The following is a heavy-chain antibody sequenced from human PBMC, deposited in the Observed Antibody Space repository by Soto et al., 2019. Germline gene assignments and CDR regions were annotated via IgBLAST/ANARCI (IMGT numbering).Heavy chain of an antibody. CDR2: IYTSGST. J-gene: IGHJ5*02. CDR1: GGSISSYY. CDR3: AREGPYSSSWYNWFDP. V-gene: IGHV4-4*07. D-gene: IGHD6-13*01. Sequence: SETLSLTCTVSGGSISSYYWSWIRQPAGKGLEWIGRIYTSGSTNYNPSLKSRVTMSVDTSKNQLSLKLSSVTAADTAVYYCAREGPYSSSWYNWFDPWGQGTLVTVSS.